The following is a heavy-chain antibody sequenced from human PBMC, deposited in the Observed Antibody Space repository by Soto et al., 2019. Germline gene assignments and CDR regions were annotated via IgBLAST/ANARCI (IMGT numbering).Heavy chain of an antibody. V-gene: IGHV1-8*01. Sequence: QVQLVQSGAEVKKPGASVKVSCKTSGYTFTNYDINWVRQATGQGLEWLGWMNPNSRDTGYAQKFQGRLTMTRNTAISTAYMELSSLKSEDMAVYYCARNRRETGDFDYWGQGTLVTVSS. CDR2: MNPNSRDT. J-gene: IGHJ4*02. CDR3: ARNRRETGDFDY. D-gene: IGHD7-27*01. CDR1: GYTFTNYD.